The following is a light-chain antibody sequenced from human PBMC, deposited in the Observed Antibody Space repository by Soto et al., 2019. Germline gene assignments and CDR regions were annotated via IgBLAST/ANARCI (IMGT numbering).Light chain of an antibody. CDR1: SSDVGGYNY. J-gene: IGLJ2*01. Sequence: QSALTQPASVSGSPGQSITISCTGTSSDVGGYNYVSWDQQHPGKAPKLMIYEVSYRPSGVSHRFSGSKSGNTASLTISGLLAEDEADYYCSSYTGSSTLVFGGGTKLTVL. CDR2: EVS. CDR3: SSYTGSSTLV. V-gene: IGLV2-14*01.